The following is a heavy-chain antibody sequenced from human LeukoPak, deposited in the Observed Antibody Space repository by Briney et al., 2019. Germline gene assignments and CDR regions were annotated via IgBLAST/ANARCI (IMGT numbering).Heavy chain of an antibody. CDR3: ARHVGQVATGRFDY. D-gene: IGHD5-12*01. V-gene: IGHV4-59*08. Sequence: SETLSLTCTVSGGSISSYYWSWIRQPPGKGLEWIGYIYYSGSTNYNPSLKSRVTISVDTSKNQFSLKLSSVTAADTAVYYCARHVGQVATGRFDYWGQGTLVTVSS. CDR1: GGSISSYY. J-gene: IGHJ4*02. CDR2: IYYSGST.